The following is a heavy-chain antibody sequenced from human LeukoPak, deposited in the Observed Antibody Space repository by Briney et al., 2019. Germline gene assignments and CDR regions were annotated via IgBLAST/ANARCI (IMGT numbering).Heavy chain of an antibody. V-gene: IGHV3-49*04. CDR1: GFTFGDYA. J-gene: IGHJ4*02. CDR2: IKSKAYGGTT. CDR3: TRGVYFDY. Sequence: GGSLRLSCTASGFTFGDYAMSWVRQAPEKGVEWVGIIKSKAYGGTTEYAASVKGRFTISRDDSKSIAYLQMNSLKTEDTAVYYCTRGVYFDYWGQGTLVTVSS. D-gene: IGHD2-8*01.